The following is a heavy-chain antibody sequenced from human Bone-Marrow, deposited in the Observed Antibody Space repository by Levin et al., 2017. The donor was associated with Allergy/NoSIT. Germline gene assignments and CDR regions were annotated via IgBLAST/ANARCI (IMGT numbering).Heavy chain of an antibody. J-gene: IGHJ4*02. D-gene: IGHD3-9*01. Sequence: GESLKISCAASGFILSSRAMHWVRQAPGKGLEWVAVSSYDGKNQYYADSVTGRFTISRDNSKSTINLEMNSLRPEDTGVYYCAKDRGDWDFDYWGQGTPVTVSS. CDR3: AKDRGDWDFDY. CDR2: SSYDGKNQ. CDR1: GFILSSRA. V-gene: IGHV3-30*18.